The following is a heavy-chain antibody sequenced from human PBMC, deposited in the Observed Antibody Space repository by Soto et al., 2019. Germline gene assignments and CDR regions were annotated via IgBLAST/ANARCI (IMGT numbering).Heavy chain of an antibody. CDR2: IRSKANSYAT. Sequence: GGSLRLSCAASGFTFSGSAMHWVRQASGKGLEWVGRIRSKANSYATAYAASVKGRFTISRDDSKNTAYLQMNSLKTEDTAVYYCTRAPHTNDYSNPFDPWGQGTLVTVSS. D-gene: IGHD4-4*01. V-gene: IGHV3-73*01. CDR3: TRAPHTNDYSNPFDP. CDR1: GFTFSGSA. J-gene: IGHJ5*02.